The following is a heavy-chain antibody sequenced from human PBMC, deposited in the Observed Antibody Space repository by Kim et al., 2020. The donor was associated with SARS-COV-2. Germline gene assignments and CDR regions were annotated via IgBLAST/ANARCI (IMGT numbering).Heavy chain of an antibody. CDR2: ISGSGGST. J-gene: IGHJ6*03. D-gene: IGHD3-3*01. CDR3: AKSGIDFWSGFYYMDV. CDR1: GFTFSSYA. Sequence: GGSLRLSCAASGFTFSSYAMSWVRQAPGKGLEWVSAISGSGGSTYYADSVTGRFTISRDNSKNTLYLQMNSLRAEDTAVYYCAKSGIDFWSGFYYMDVWGKGTTATVSS. V-gene: IGHV3-23*01.